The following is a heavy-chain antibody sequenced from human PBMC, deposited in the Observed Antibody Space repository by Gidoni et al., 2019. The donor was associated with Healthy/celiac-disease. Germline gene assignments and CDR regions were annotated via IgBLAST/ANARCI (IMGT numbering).Heavy chain of an antibody. D-gene: IGHD3-3*01. CDR3: ARVCNLYYDFWSGYFGSGHWFDP. CDR2: IYYSGST. CDR1: GGSISSGDYY. Sequence: QVQLQESGPGLVKPSQTLSLTCTVSGGSISSGDYYWSWIRQPPGKGLEWIGYIYYSGSTYYNPSLKSRVTISVDTSKNQFSLKLSSVTAADTAVYYCARVCNLYYDFWSGYFGSGHWFDPWGQGTLVTVSS. V-gene: IGHV4-30-4*01. J-gene: IGHJ5*02.